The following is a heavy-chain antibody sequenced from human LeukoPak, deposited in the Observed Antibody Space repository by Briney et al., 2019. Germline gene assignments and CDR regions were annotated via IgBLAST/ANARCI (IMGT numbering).Heavy chain of an antibody. CDR1: GFTFDDYA. V-gene: IGHV3-9*01. CDR2: ISWNSGSI. CDR3: AKARGDFWSGYFDY. D-gene: IGHD3-3*01. J-gene: IGHJ4*02. Sequence: GGSLRLSCAASGFTFDDYAMPWVRQAPGKGLEWVSGISWNSGSIGYADSVKGRFTISRDNAKNSLYLQMNSLRAEDTALYYCAKARGDFWSGYFDYWGQGTLVTVSS.